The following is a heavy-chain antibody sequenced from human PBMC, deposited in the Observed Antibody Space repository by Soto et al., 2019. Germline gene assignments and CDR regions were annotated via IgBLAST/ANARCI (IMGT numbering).Heavy chain of an antibody. V-gene: IGHV4-30-2*01. CDR2: IYHSGST. D-gene: IGHD6-19*01. Sequence: QLQLQESGSGLVKPSQTLSLTCAVSGGSISSGGYSWSWIRQPPGKGLEWIGYIYHSGSTYYNPSLKSRVTISVDRSKNQFSLKLSSVTAADTAVYYCASSGYSSGWYWFDPWGQGTLVTVSS. J-gene: IGHJ5*02. CDR3: ASSGYSSGWYWFDP. CDR1: GGSISSGGYS.